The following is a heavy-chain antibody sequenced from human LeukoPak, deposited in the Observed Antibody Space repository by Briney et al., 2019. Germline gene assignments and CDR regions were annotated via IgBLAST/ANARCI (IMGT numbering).Heavy chain of an antibody. D-gene: IGHD5-24*01. CDR2: IYYSGST. V-gene: IGHV4-59*01. CDR1: GGSISSYY. Sequence: SETLSLTCTVSGGSISSYYWSWIRQPPGKGLEWIGYIYYSGSTNYNPSLKSRVTISVDTSKNQFSLKLSSVTAADTAVYYCARERDGYNFRAFDIWGQGTIVTVSS. J-gene: IGHJ3*02. CDR3: ARERDGYNFRAFDI.